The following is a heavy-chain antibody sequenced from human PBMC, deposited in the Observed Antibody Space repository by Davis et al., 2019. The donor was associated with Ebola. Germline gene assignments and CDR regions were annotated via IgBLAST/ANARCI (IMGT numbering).Heavy chain of an antibody. CDR2: INPNSGDT. CDR1: GNTYSVYG. Sequence: ASVKVSCKISGNTYSVYGITWVRQAPGQGLEWMGWINPNSGDTNYAQKFQGWVTMTRDTSISTAYMELSRLRSDDTAVYYCARGFRVVVINGAPYGMDVWGQGTTVTVSS. D-gene: IGHD3-22*01. V-gene: IGHV1-2*04. CDR3: ARGFRVVVINGAPYGMDV. J-gene: IGHJ6*02.